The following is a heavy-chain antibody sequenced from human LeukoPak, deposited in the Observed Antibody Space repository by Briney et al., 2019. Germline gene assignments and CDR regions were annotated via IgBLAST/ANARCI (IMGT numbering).Heavy chain of an antibody. Sequence: SETLSLTCTVSGGSISSYYWSWIRQPAGKGLEWIGRIYTSGSTNYNPSLKSRVTMSVDTSKNQFSLKLSSVTAADTAVYYCACVGTAAAGIGVWGHPFDYWGQGTLVTVSS. D-gene: IGHD6-13*01. CDR2: IYTSGST. CDR1: GGSISSYY. V-gene: IGHV4-4*07. CDR3: ACVGTAAAGIGVWGHPFDY. J-gene: IGHJ4*02.